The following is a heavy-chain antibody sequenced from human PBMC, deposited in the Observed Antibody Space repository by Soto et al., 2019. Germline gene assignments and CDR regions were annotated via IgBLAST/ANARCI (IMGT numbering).Heavy chain of an antibody. V-gene: IGHV1-18*01. CDR2: ITAYNANT. CDR1: GYTFTSFS. Sequence: GASVKVSCKTSGYTFTSFSIAWVRQAPGQGLEWMGWITAYNANTNYAQILQGRVTMTTDTSTSTAYMELTSLRSDDTAVYYCARGSITVGPPNFDYWGQGTLVTVSS. J-gene: IGHJ4*02. D-gene: IGHD6-19*01. CDR3: ARGSITVGPPNFDY.